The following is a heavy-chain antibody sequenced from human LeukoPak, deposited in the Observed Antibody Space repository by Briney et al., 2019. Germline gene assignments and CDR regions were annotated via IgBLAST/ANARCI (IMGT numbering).Heavy chain of an antibody. CDR2: INPNSGGT. Sequence: VASVKVSCKASGYTFTSYYMHWVRQAPGQGLEWMGWINPNSGGTNYAQKFQGRVTMTRDTSISTAYMELSRLRSDDTAVYYCAVGGHYYDSSGYPDYWGQGTLVTVSS. CDR3: AVGGHYYDSSGYPDY. CDR1: GYTFTSYY. J-gene: IGHJ4*02. D-gene: IGHD3-22*01. V-gene: IGHV1-2*02.